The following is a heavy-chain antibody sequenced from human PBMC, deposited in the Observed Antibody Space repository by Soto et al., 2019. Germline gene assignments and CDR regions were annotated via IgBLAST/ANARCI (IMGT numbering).Heavy chain of an antibody. CDR2: IYWDDDH. J-gene: IGHJ4*02. Sequence: QITLRESGPALVRPTQTLTLTCTFSGLSLSSNGVGVGWIRQPPGKALEWLALIYWDDDHRYSPSLRTRHTITKDPSTNQLVLTMTELDAVDTATYFCAREMYYYTYFDSRGQGTLVTVSS. V-gene: IGHV2-5*02. D-gene: IGHD3-10*01. CDR3: AREMYYYTYFDS. CDR1: GLSLSSNGVG.